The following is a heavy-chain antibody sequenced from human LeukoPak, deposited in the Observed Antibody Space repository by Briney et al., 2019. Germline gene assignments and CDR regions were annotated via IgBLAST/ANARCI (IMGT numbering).Heavy chain of an antibody. J-gene: IGHJ4*02. CDR2: IKMDGSEK. CDR1: GFTFSGYW. D-gene: IGHD3-10*01. CDR3: ARYYYGSGKY. V-gene: IGHV3-7*01. Sequence: GGSLRLSCAASGFTFSGYWMSWVRQAPGKGLEWVANIKMDGSEKYYVDSVKGRFTISRDNAKNSLYLQMNSLRVEDTAVYYCARYYYGSGKYWGQGTLVTVSS.